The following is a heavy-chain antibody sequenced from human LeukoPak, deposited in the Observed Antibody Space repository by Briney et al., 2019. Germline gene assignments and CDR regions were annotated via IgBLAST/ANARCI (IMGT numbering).Heavy chain of an antibody. J-gene: IGHJ4*02. CDR2: IYHSGNT. D-gene: IGHD3-10*01. CDR3: ARLYGSGSFRGFS. CDR1: SYSISTDYY. V-gene: IGHV4-38-2*02. Sequence: SETLSLTCTVSSYSISTDYYWGWIRQPPGKGLEWIGSIYHSGNTNCSPSLKSRVTISVDTSKNQFSLKLTSVTAADTAVYYCARLYGSGSFRGFSWGQGTLVTVSS.